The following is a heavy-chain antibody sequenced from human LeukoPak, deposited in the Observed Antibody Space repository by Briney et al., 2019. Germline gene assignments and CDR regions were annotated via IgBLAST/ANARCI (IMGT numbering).Heavy chain of an antibody. J-gene: IGHJ3*02. CDR2: ISSNGGST. CDR3: ARDGDLRSTTGAFDI. Sequence: GRSLRLSCAASGFTFSSYAMHWVRQAPGKGLEYVSAISSNGGSTYYANSVKGRFTISRDNSKNTLYLQMGSLRAEDMAVYYCARDGDLRSTTGAFDIWGQGTMVTVSS. CDR1: GFTFSSYA. D-gene: IGHD3-10*02. V-gene: IGHV3-64*01.